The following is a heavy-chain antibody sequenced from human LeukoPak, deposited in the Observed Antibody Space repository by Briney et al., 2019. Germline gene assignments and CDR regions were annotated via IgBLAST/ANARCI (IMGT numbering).Heavy chain of an antibody. V-gene: IGHV3-23*01. CDR1: GFAFSNYA. J-gene: IGHJ4*02. D-gene: IGHD3-22*01. Sequence: PGGSLRLSCAASGFAFSNYAMSWVRQAPGKGLEWVSAVSGSGGSTYHADSVKGRFTISRDNSKNTLYLQMNTLRAEDTAVYYCAKRGRSSGYYYDFDYWGQGTLVTVSS. CDR3: AKRGRSSGYYYDFDY. CDR2: VSGSGGST.